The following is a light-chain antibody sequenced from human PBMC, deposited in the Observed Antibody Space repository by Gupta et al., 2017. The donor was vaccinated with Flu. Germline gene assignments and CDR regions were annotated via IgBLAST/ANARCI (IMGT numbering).Light chain of an antibody. J-gene: IGKJ4*01. Sequence: GTLSLSPGERATLSCRASQSVTSSYFAWYQQKPGQAPRLLIYGASSRATGIPDRFSGSGSGTDFTLTIIRLEPEDFAVYYCQQDGSSRITFGGATKVEIK. CDR1: QSVTSSY. CDR2: GAS. CDR3: QQDGSSRIT. V-gene: IGKV3-20*01.